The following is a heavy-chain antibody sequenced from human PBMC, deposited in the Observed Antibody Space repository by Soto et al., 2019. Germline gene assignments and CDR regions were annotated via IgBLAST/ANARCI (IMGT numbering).Heavy chain of an antibody. D-gene: IGHD3-16*01. CDR3: AKASHCNTCRCSLGLIGHPAFDI. J-gene: IGHJ3*02. CDR2: ISYDGSKK. V-gene: IGHV3-30*18. CDR1: GLTFSAYG. Sequence: QARLVESGGGVVQPGRSLRLCCEASGLTFSAYGMHLVRQAAGKGLEWVATISYDGSKKYFGDSVKGRFTISRDNLKSSLYLEMNSLRTEDTAEDYCAKASHCNTCRCSLGLIGHPAFDICGKGTMGTVAS.